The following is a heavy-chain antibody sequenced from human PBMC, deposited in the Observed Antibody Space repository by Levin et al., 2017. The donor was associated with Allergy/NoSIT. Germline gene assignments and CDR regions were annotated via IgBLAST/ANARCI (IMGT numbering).Heavy chain of an antibody. J-gene: IGHJ4*02. CDR3: ARVGGGGDSAMVDY. D-gene: IGHD5-18*01. CDR2: IWYDGSKK. V-gene: IGHV3-33*01. CDR1: GFTFSSYG. Sequence: PGGSLRLSCVASGFTFSSYGIHWVRQAPGKGLEWVAVIWYDGSKKYYADSVKGRFTISKDNSKNTLYLQMNSLRAEDTAVYYCARVGGGGDSAMVDYWGQGTLVTVSS.